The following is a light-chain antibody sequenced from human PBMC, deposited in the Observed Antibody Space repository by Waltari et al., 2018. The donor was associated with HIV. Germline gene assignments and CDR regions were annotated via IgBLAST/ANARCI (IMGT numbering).Light chain of an antibody. Sequence: QSVLTQPPSVSGAPGPRVTIPCPGSSSNIGAGFDVHWYQQLPGTAPKLLIYNNSNRPSGVPDRFSGSKSGTSASLAITGLQAEDEADYYCQSYDSSLSGSDVFGTGTKVTVL. CDR2: NNS. J-gene: IGLJ1*01. CDR3: QSYDSSLSGSDV. V-gene: IGLV1-40*01. CDR1: SSNIGAGFD.